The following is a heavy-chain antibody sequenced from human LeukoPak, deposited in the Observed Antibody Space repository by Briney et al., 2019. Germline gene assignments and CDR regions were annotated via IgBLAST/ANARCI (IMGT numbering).Heavy chain of an antibody. J-gene: IGHJ2*01. CDR2: IYSGCRT. Sequence: GGSLRLSCAASGVTVSGNYLCRVRQALGTGLEWVSVIYSGCRTDYVDTVKGRLAFNRHNYKNTLYLQMNSLRDEDTAMYYCARVRYYYDSSGRNTWYFDLWGRGTLVTVSS. D-gene: IGHD3-22*01. V-gene: IGHV3-53*04. CDR3: ARVRYYYDSSGRNTWYFDL. CDR1: GVTVSGNY.